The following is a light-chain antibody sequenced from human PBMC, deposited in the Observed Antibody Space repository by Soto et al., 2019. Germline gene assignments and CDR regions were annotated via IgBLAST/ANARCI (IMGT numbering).Light chain of an antibody. J-gene: IGKJ1*01. CDR2: GAS. V-gene: IGKV3-15*01. Sequence: EVMMTQSPATLSVSPGERATLSCRASETVATNLAWYQQKPGQAPRLLISGASTRAAGISDRFRGSGSGTEFTLTISSLRSENSAIYYCQQYFEWPPMTFGQGTKVEI. CDR3: QQYFEWPPMT. CDR1: ETVATN.